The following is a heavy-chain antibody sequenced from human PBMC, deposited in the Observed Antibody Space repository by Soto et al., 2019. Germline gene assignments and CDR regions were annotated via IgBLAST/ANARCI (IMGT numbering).Heavy chain of an antibody. V-gene: IGHV3-7*03. CDR2: INQDGSNR. CDR1: GFSFSTDW. J-gene: IGHJ5*02. CDR3: ARLGGSHWSHNYHWFDP. Sequence: GGAQILFSAAAGFSFSTDWMSWVRQAGARGVEWVAKINQDGSNRSYVNSARGRFTISRDNAKNSLSLQMNSRRAEDTAVYYCARLGGSHWSHNYHWFDPWGQGTLVTVSS. D-gene: IGHD6-13*01.